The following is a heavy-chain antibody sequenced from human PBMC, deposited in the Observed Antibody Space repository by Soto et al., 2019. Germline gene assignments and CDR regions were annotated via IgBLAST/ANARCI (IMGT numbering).Heavy chain of an antibody. CDR1: GHTFTGYY. CDR3: ARGDIVVVPAATNMDV. D-gene: IGHD2-2*01. J-gene: IGHJ6*03. Sequence: ASVKVSCKASGHTFTGYYMHWVRQAPGQGLEWMGWINPNSGGTNYAQKFQGWVTMTRDTSISTAYMELSRLRSDDTAVYYCARGDIVVVPAATNMDVWGKGTTVTVSS. V-gene: IGHV1-2*04. CDR2: INPNSGGT.